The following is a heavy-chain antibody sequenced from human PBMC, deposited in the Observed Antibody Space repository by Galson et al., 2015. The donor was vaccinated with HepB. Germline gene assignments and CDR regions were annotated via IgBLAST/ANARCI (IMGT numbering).Heavy chain of an antibody. CDR3: VKAAEVWGSYTGAFDI. CDR2: ISSNGGST. V-gene: IGHV3-64D*06. D-gene: IGHD3-16*01. Sequence: SLRLSCAASGFTFSSYAMHWVRQAPGKGLEYVSAISSNGGSTYYADSVKGRFTISRDNSKNTLYLQMSSLRAEDTAVYYCVKAAEVWGSYTGAFDIWGQGTMVTVSS. J-gene: IGHJ3*02. CDR1: GFTFSSYA.